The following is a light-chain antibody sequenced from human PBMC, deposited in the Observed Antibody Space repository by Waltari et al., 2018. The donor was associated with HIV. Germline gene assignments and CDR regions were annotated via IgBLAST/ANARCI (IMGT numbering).Light chain of an antibody. V-gene: IGKV3D-20*01. CDR3: QHYGGSPRT. Sequence: EIVFTQSPATLSLSPWERATLSCGASHSVSGNYLAWYQQRPGLGARILISDESTRATGIPDRFRGSGSGTDFTLTISRLEPEDFAVYYCQHYGGSPRTFGQGTKVEVK. J-gene: IGKJ1*01. CDR1: HSVSGNY. CDR2: DES.